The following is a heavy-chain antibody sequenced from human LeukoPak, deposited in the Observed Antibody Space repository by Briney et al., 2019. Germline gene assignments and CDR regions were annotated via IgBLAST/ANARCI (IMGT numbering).Heavy chain of an antibody. CDR1: GGSFSGYY. CDR2: INHSVST. J-gene: IGHJ4*02. CDR3: ARGGDYGDHFDY. Sequence: SETLSLTCAVYGGSFSGYYWSWIRQPPGKGLEWIGEINHSVSTNYNPSLKSRVTISVDTSKNQFSLKLSSVTAADTAVYYCARGGDYGDHFDYWGQGTLVTVSS. V-gene: IGHV4-34*01. D-gene: IGHD4-17*01.